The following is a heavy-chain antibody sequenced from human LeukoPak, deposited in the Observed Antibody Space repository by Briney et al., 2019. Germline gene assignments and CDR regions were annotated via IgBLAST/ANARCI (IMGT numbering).Heavy chain of an antibody. J-gene: IGHJ6*02. CDR2: IIPIFGTA. V-gene: IGHV1-69*01. CDR1: GGTFSSYA. D-gene: IGHD3-3*01. CDR3: ARNLDRSYYDFWSGYYVGMDV. Sequence: SVMVSCKASGGTFSSYAISWVRQAPGQGLEWMGGIIPIFGTANYAQKFQGRVTITADESTSTAYMELSSLRSEDTAVYYCARNLDRSYYDFWSGYYVGMDVWGQGTTVTVSS.